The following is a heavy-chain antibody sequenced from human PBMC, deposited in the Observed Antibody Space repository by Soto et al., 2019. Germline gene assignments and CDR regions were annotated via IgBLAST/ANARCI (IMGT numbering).Heavy chain of an antibody. CDR1: GFTFSSYA. Sequence: GGSLRLSCAASGFTFSSYAMSWVRLAPGKGLEWVSAISGSGGSTYYADSVKGRFTISRDNSKNTLYLQMNSLRAEDTAVYYCAKDRRGWYLSRFDPWGQRTLVTVSS. J-gene: IGHJ5*02. CDR2: ISGSGGST. V-gene: IGHV3-23*01. CDR3: AKDRRGWYLSRFDP. D-gene: IGHD6-19*01.